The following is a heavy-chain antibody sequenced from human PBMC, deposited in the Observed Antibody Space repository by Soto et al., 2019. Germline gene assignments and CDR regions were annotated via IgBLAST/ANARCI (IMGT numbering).Heavy chain of an antibody. J-gene: IGHJ6*02. V-gene: IGHV3-30*18. Sequence: GGSLRLSCAASGFTFSSYGMHWVRQAPGKGLEWVAVISYDGSNKYYADSVKGRFTISRDNSKNTLYLQMNSLRAEDTAVYYCAKYDLSSSPGVDYYYYGMDVWGQGTTVTVSS. CDR1: GFTFSSYG. CDR3: AKYDLSSSPGVDYYYYGMDV. CDR2: ISYDGSNK. D-gene: IGHD6-6*01.